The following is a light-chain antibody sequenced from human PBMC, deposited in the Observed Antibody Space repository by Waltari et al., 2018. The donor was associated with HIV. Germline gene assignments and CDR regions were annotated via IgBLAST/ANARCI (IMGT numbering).Light chain of an antibody. Sequence: DIQMTQSPSTLSASVGDRVTITCRASQSNVPWLAWYQQKPGQAPKVLIYKASTLQSGVPSRFSGTGSGTEFTLTITRLQPEDFATYFCQQYKAYPWTFGQGTEVEMK. CDR1: QSNVPW. CDR3: QQYKAYPWT. V-gene: IGKV1-5*03. CDR2: KAS. J-gene: IGKJ1*01.